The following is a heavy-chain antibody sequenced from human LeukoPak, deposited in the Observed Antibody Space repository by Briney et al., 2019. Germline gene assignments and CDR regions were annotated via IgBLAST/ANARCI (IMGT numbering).Heavy chain of an antibody. J-gene: IGHJ3*02. V-gene: IGHV1-8*01. CDR2: MNPNSGNT. Sequence: ASMKVSCKASGYTFTSYDINWVRQATGQGLEWMGWMNPNSGNTGYAQKFQGRVTMTRNTSISTAYMELSSLRSEDTAVYYCLLLWFGELFIPPRNAFDIWGQGTMVTVSS. CDR3: LLLWFGELFIPPRNAFDI. D-gene: IGHD3-10*01. CDR1: GYTFTSYD.